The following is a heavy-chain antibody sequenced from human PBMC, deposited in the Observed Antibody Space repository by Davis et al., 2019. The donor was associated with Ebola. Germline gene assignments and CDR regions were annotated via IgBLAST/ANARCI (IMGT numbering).Heavy chain of an antibody. CDR2: INTNTGDP. CDR1: GYTFTAYY. V-gene: IGHV7-4-1*02. Sequence: ASVKVSCKASGYTFTAYYMHWVRQAPGQGLEWMGWINTNTGDPAYAQGFTGRFVFSLDTSLTTTYLEISNLKNDDTAVYYCARDFRKADGMDVWGKGTTVTVSS. J-gene: IGHJ6*04. CDR3: ARDFRKADGMDV. D-gene: IGHD1-14*01.